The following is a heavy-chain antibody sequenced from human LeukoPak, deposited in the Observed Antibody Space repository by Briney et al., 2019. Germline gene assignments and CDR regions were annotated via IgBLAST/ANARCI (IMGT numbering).Heavy chain of an antibody. D-gene: IGHD2-15*01. Sequence: SETLSLTCTVSGGSINSYYGSWIRQSPGKGLEWIGSIYYTGSTIYNPSLQSRVTISLDMSKSQFSLSLSSVTAADTAVYYCASPGYCSGGSCYGGAFDIWGQGTMVTVSS. CDR2: IYYTGST. CDR3: ASPGYCSGGSCYGGAFDI. CDR1: GGSINSYY. J-gene: IGHJ3*02. V-gene: IGHV4-59*01.